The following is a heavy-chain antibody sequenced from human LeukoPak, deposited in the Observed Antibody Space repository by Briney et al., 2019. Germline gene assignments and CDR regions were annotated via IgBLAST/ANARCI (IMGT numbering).Heavy chain of an antibody. CDR3: ARLTIFELVIID. CDR2: IYYSGSV. J-gene: IGHJ4*02. Sequence: SETLSLTCTVSGGSISSGSYYWGWIRQPPGKGLKWIGNIYYSGSVYYNPSLKSRVTISVDTSKNQFSLKLSSVTAADTAVYYCARLTIFELVIIDWGQGTLVTVSS. CDR1: GGSISSGSYY. D-gene: IGHD3/OR15-3a*01. V-gene: IGHV4-39*01.